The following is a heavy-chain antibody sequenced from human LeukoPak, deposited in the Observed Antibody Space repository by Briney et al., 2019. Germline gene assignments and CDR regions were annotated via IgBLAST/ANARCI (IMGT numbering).Heavy chain of an antibody. CDR1: GFTFSSYG. J-gene: IGHJ2*01. D-gene: IGHD6-19*01. CDR3: AKPPSSGWDLGWYFDL. V-gene: IGHV3-30*02. Sequence: GGSLRLSCAASGFTFSSYGMHWVRQAPGKGLEWVAFIRYDGSNKYYADSVKGRFTISRDNSKNTLYLQMNSLRAEDTAVYYCAKPPSSGWDLGWYFDLWGRGTLVTVSS. CDR2: IRYDGSNK.